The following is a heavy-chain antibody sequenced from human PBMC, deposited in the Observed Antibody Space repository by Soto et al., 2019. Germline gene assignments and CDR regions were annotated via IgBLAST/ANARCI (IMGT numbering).Heavy chain of an antibody. CDR3: AHTRVPDTLDY. Sequence: SGPTLVNPTQTLTLTCTFSGFSLSTSGLGVAWIRRPPGKPLEWLALIYWNGIERYSPSLKSRLTITKDTSKNEVVLTMTNMDPLDTATFYCAHTRVPDTLDYWGQGTLVTVSS. V-gene: IGHV2-5*01. CDR1: GFSLSTSGLG. D-gene: IGHD2-2*01. CDR2: IYWNGIE. J-gene: IGHJ4*01.